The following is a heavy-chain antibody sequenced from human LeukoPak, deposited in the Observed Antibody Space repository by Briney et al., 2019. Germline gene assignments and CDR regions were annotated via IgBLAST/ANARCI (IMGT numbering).Heavy chain of an antibody. V-gene: IGHV3-48*02. CDR3: ARDYRYGFDY. Sequence: GGSLRLSCAASGFTLSSYSMNWVRQAPGKGLEWVSYISSSGSTIYYADSVKGRFTISRDNAENSLYLQMNSLRDEDTAVYYCARDYRYGFDYWGQGTLVTVSS. D-gene: IGHD3-16*02. J-gene: IGHJ4*02. CDR1: GFTLSSYS. CDR2: ISSSGSTI.